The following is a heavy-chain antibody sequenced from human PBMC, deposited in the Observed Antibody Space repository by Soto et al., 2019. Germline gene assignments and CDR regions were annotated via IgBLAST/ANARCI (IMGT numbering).Heavy chain of an antibody. D-gene: IGHD2-21*01. Sequence: AXETLSLPCSVWCGSISSVCYAWSWIRQPPGKGLEWIVYIYHSGSTYYNPSLKSRVTISVDRSKNQLSLKLSYVTAADTAVYYCARRVPLGDLTSYFDYWGQGTPVTVSS. CDR1: CGSISSVCYA. J-gene: IGHJ4*02. V-gene: IGHV4-30-2*01. CDR3: ARRVPLGDLTSYFDY. CDR2: IYHSGST.